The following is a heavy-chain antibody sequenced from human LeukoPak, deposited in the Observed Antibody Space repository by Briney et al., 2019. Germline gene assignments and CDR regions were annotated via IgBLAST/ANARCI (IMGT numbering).Heavy chain of an antibody. CDR3: ARDVLRYFDWLLPPGYMDV. CDR1: GDTFSSYA. D-gene: IGHD3-9*01. Sequence: ASVKVSCKASGDTFSSYAIAWVRQAPGQGLEWMGGIIPIFGTANYAQKFQGRVTITAGDSTRTAYMELSSLRSEDTAVYYCARDVLRYFDWLLPPGYMDVWGKGTTVTISS. J-gene: IGHJ6*03. CDR2: IIPIFGTA. V-gene: IGHV1-69*13.